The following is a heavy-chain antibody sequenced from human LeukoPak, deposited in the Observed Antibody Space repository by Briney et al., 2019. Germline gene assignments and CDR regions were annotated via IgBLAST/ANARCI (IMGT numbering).Heavy chain of an antibody. D-gene: IGHD3-10*01. Sequence: ASVKVSCKASGYTFTSYGISWVRQAPGQGLEWMGWISAYNGNTNYAQKLPGRVTMTTDTSTSTAYMELRSLRSDDTAVYYCARDYSVLLWFGGTLGYWGQGTLVTVSS. CDR3: ARDYSVLLWFGGTLGY. V-gene: IGHV1-18*01. CDR1: GYTFTSYG. J-gene: IGHJ4*02. CDR2: ISAYNGNT.